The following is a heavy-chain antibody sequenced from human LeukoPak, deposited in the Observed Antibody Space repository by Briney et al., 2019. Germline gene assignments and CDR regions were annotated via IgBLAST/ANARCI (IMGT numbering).Heavy chain of an antibody. V-gene: IGHV4-59*01. CDR1: GGSISSYY. CDR2: IYYSGST. Sequence: SETLSLTCTVSGGSISSYYWSWIRQPPGKGLEWIGYIYYSGSTNYNPSLKSQVTISVDTSKNQFSLKLSSVTAADTAVYYCARVSGDYYYHYMDVWGKGTTVTISS. CDR3: ARVSGDYYYHYMDV. J-gene: IGHJ6*03. D-gene: IGHD4-17*01.